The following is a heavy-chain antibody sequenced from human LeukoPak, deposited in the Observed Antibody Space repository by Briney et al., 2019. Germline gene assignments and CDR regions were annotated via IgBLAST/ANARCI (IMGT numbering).Heavy chain of an antibody. CDR1: GGSISSHY. CDR2: IFYTGST. V-gene: IGHV4-59*11. CDR3: ARGRSTRY. Sequence: SETLSLTCTVSGGSISSHYWSWIRQPPGKGLEWIGYIFYTGSTNYNPSLKSRVTISVDTSKNQFSLKLSSVTAADTAVYYCARGRSTRYWGQGTLVTVSS. J-gene: IGHJ4*02. D-gene: IGHD5/OR15-5a*01.